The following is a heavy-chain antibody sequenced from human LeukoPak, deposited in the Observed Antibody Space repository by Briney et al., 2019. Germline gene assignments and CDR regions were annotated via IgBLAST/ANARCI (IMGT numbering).Heavy chain of an antibody. Sequence: SETLSLTCTVSGGSISSYYWSWIRQPPGKGLEWIVYIYYSGSTNYNPSLKSRVTISVDTSKNQFSLKLSSVTAADTAVYYCARVRCSTSCPFDYWGQGTLVTVSS. CDR2: IYYSGST. V-gene: IGHV4-59*12. CDR1: GGSISSYY. J-gene: IGHJ4*02. CDR3: ARVRCSTSCPFDY. D-gene: IGHD2-2*01.